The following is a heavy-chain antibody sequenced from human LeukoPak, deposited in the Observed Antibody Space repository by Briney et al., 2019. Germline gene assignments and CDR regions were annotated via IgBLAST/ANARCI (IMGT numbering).Heavy chain of an antibody. CDR1: GFTVSSNY. CDR3: ARDRNYYDSSGYYISWFDP. V-gene: IGHV3-53*01. Sequence: GGSLRLSCAASGFTVSSNYMSWVRQAPGKGLEWVSVIYSGGSTYYADSVKGRFTISRDNSKNTLYLQMNSLRAEDTAVYYCARDRNYYDSSGYYISWFDPWGQGTLVTVSS. J-gene: IGHJ5*02. D-gene: IGHD3-22*01. CDR2: IYSGGST.